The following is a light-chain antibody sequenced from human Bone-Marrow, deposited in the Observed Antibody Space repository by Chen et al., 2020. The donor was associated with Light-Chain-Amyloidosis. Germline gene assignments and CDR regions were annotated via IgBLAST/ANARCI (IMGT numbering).Light chain of an antibody. CDR1: QSVSSN. J-gene: IGKJ1*01. CDR3: QHYNNWPLA. V-gene: IGKV3-15*01. CDR2: GAS. Sequence: EIVITQSPATLSVSPGERATLSCRASQSVSSNLAWYQQKPGQAPRLLINGASTRATGIPARFSGSGSGTEFTLTISSLQSEDFAVYYCQHYNNWPLAFGQGTRVEIK.